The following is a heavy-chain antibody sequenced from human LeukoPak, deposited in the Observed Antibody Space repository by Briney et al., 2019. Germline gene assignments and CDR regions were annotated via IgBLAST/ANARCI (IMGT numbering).Heavy chain of an antibody. CDR3: AREPIHRPIAAAGTLPDY. Sequence: GASVKVSCKASGGTFSSYAISWVRQAPGQGLEWMGGIIPIFGTANYAQKFQGRVTMTRDMSTSTVYMELSSLRSEDTAVYYCAREPIHRPIAAAGTLPDYWGQGTLVTVSS. V-gene: IGHV1-69*05. D-gene: IGHD6-13*01. CDR2: IIPIFGTA. CDR1: GGTFSSYA. J-gene: IGHJ4*02.